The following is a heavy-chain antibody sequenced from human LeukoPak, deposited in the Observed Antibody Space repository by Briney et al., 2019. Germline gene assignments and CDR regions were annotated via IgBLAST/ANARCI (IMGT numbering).Heavy chain of an antibody. CDR2: ISYDRSNK. CDR3: ATNTAMDYYFDY. CDR1: GFTFSSYG. D-gene: IGHD5-18*01. V-gene: IGHV3-30*03. J-gene: IGHJ4*02. Sequence: GGSLRLSCAASGFTFSSYGMHWVRQAPGKGLEWVAVISYDRSNKYYADSVKGRFTISRDNSKNTLYLQMNSLRAEDTAVYYCATNTAMDYYFDYWGQGTLVTVSS.